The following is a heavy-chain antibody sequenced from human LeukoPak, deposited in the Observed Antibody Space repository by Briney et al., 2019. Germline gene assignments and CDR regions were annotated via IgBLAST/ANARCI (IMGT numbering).Heavy chain of an antibody. V-gene: IGHV1-69*13. CDR2: IIPIFGTA. D-gene: IGHD1-7*01. J-gene: IGHJ5*02. CDR1: GGTFSSYA. CDR3: ARGLELSRSWFDP. Sequence: SVKVSCKASGGTFSSYAISWVRQAPGQGLEWMGGIIPIFGTANYAQKFQGRVTITADESASTAYMELSSLRSEDTAVYYCARGLELSRSWFDPWGQGTLVTVSS.